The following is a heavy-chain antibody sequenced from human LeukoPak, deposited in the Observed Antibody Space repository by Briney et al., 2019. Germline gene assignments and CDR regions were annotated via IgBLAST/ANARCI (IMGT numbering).Heavy chain of an antibody. CDR3: ARGSGYSFDY. CDR1: GFTVSSNY. J-gene: IGHJ4*02. CDR2: ISSSSSYI. V-gene: IGHV3-21*01. D-gene: IGHD3-3*01. Sequence: GGSLRLSCAASGFTVSSNYMNWVRQAPGKGLEWVSSISSSSSYIYYADSVKGRFTISRDNAKNSLYLQMNSLRAEDTAVYYCARGSGYSFDYWGQGTLVTVSS.